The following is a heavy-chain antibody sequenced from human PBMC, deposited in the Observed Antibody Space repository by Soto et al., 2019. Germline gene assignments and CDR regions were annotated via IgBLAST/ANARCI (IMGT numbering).Heavy chain of an antibody. V-gene: IGHV4-4*07. CDR2: IYSSGTI. Sequence: SETLSLTGIVSGADISTYSWTCIRQPPWKGLEWIGRIYSSGTINYNPSLKSRVTMSVDTSTNQFSLRLAFATAADQAIYSCAKDPGAGYNFYYDMDVWGQGTTVTVSS. D-gene: IGHD6-19*01. CDR3: AKDPGAGYNFYYDMDV. J-gene: IGHJ6*02. CDR1: GADISTYS.